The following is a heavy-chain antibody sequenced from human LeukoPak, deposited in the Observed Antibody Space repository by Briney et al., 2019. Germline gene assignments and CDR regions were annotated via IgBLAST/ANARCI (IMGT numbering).Heavy chain of an antibody. J-gene: IGHJ6*03. CDR2: IYYSGST. V-gene: IGHV4-39*07. CDR3: ARVTGNSYYYYYMDV. D-gene: IGHD1-20*01. CDR1: GGSIGSSSYY. Sequence: PSETLSLTCTVSGGSIGSSSYYWGWIRQPPGKGLEWIGSIYYSGSTYYNPSLKSRVTISVDTSKNQFSLKLSSVTAADTAVYYCARVTGNSYYYYYMDVWGKGTTVTVSS.